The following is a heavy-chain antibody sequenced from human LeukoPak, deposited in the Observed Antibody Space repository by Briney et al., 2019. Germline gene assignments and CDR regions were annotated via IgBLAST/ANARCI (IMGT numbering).Heavy chain of an antibody. Sequence: GGSLRLSCAASGFTVDSNYMSWVRQAPGKGLEWVSLSYTGGSTYYADSVRGRFTISRDNSKNTLYLQMNSLRPEDTAVYYCARGFGKAAANVFGGYTMDVWGQGTTVTVSS. CDR1: GFTVDSNY. J-gene: IGHJ6*02. D-gene: IGHD6-13*01. V-gene: IGHV3-66*02. CDR3: ARGFGKAAANVFGGYTMDV. CDR2: SYTGGST.